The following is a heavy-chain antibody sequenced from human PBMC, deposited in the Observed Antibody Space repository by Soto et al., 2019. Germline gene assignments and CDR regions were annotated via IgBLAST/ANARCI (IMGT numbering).Heavy chain of an antibody. CDR3: ARNRRLSVAGTDYYGMDV. V-gene: IGHV4-4*02. CDR1: GGSIISNNC. Sequence: PAETLSLTCAVSGGSIISNNCLTLVRHPAGEGLEWIGEIYDSGSTNYNPSLKSRVTISVDKSKNQFSLNLRSVTAADTAVYYCARNRRLSVAGTDYYGMDVWGQGTTVTVSS. CDR2: IYDSGST. D-gene: IGHD6-19*01. J-gene: IGHJ6*02.